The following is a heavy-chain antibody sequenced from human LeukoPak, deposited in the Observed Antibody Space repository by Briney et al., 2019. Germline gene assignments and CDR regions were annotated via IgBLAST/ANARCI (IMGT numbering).Heavy chain of an antibody. CDR3: ARLAQVVVAATPVG. Sequence: GGSLRLSCVASGFPFNGYNMNWVRQAPGKGLEWVSYISSSSSTIYYADSVKGRFTISRDNAKNSLYLQMNSLRAEDTAVYYCARLAQVVVAATPVGWGQGTLVTVSS. CDR1: GFPFNGYN. CDR2: ISSSSSTI. D-gene: IGHD2-15*01. V-gene: IGHV3-48*01. J-gene: IGHJ4*02.